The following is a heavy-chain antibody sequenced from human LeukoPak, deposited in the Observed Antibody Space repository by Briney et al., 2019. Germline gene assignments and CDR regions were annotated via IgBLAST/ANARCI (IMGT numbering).Heavy chain of an antibody. CDR2: SSGSGGST. Sequence: QSGGSLRLSCAASGFTFSSYAMSWVRQAPGKGLGWVSASSGSGGSTYYADSVKGRFTISRDNSKNTLYLQRNSLRAEDTAVYYCAYQDIRYRRRIAVAGSHWGQGTLVTVSS. CDR1: GFTFSSYA. D-gene: IGHD6-19*01. V-gene: IGHV3-23*01. J-gene: IGHJ4*02. CDR3: AYQDIRYRRRIAVAGSH.